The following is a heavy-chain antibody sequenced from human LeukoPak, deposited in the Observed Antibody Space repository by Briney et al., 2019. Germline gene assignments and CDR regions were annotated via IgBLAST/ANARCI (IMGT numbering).Heavy chain of an antibody. Sequence: GGSLRLSCAASGFIFNNFGMHWVRQAPGKGLEFVAFMGFEGDDKYYADSVKGRFTISKDNSKATLYLQMNSLRPEDTAIYYCAKDLHGGYSSDYWGQGTLVTVSS. CDR3: AKDLHGGYSSDY. V-gene: IGHV3-30*02. CDR1: GFIFNNFG. J-gene: IGHJ4*02. CDR2: MGFEGDDK. D-gene: IGHD4-23*01.